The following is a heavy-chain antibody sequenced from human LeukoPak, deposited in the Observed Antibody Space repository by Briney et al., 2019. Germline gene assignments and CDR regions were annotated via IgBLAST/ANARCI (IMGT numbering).Heavy chain of an antibody. V-gene: IGHV3-23*01. J-gene: IGHJ4*02. CDR2: ISGSGGST. D-gene: IGHD1-14*01. Sequence: GGSLRLSCAASGFTFSSYAMSWVRQAPGKGLEWVSAISGSGGSTYYADSVKGRFTISRDNSENTLYLHMNSLRAEDTAVYSCAKDRSGPFDYWGQGTLVTVSS. CDR1: GFTFSSYA. CDR3: AKDRSGPFDY.